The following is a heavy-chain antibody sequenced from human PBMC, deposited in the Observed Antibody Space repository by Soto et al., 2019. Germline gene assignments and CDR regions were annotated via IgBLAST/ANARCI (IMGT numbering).Heavy chain of an antibody. CDR1: GGTFSSYA. CDR3: ARGGGFREFPVRYYGMDV. D-gene: IGHD3-10*01. V-gene: IGHV1-69*01. J-gene: IGHJ6*02. CDR2: IIPIFGTA. Sequence: QVQLVQSGAEVKKPGSSVKVSCKASGGTFSSYAISWVRQAPGQGLEWMGGIIPIFGTANYAQNFPGRVTITADESTSTAYMELSSLRSEDTAVYYCARGGGFREFPVRYYGMDVWGQGTTVTVSS.